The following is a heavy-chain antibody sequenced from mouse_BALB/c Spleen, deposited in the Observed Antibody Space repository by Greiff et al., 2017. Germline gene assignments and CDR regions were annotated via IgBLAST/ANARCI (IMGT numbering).Heavy chain of an antibody. CDR1: GFTFSSYA. V-gene: IGHV5-6-5*01. CDR3: ARGGDYDPFAY. CDR2: ISSGGST. Sequence: DVMLVESGGGLVKPGGSLKLSCAASGFTFSSYAMSWVRQTPEKRLEWVASISSGGSTYYPDSVKGRFTISRDNARNILYLQMSSLRSEDTAMYYCARGGDYDPFAYWGQGTLVTVSA. D-gene: IGHD2-4*01. J-gene: IGHJ3*01.